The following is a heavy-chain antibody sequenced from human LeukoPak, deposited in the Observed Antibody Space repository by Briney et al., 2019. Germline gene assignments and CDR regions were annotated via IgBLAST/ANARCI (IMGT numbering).Heavy chain of an antibody. V-gene: IGHV3-23*01. CDR3: AKDGGVLLWFGGHHS. CDR2: ISGSGGST. J-gene: IGHJ5*02. Sequence: GGSLRLSCAASGFTFSSYAMSWVRQAPGKGLEWVSAISGSGGSTYYADSVKGRFTISRDNSKNTLYLQMNSLRAEDTAVYYCAKDGGVLLWFGGHHSWGQGTLVTASS. CDR1: GFTFSSYA. D-gene: IGHD3-10*01.